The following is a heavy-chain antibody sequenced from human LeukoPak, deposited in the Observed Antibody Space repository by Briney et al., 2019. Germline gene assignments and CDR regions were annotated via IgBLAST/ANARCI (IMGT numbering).Heavy chain of an antibody. V-gene: IGHV3-15*01. CDR2: IKSKANGGTI. D-gene: IGHD3-10*01. Sequence: GGSLRLSCAGAGFTFSNAWMSWVRQAPGKGLEWVGRIKSKANGGTIDYPAAVKGRFTISRDDSKTMAFLQMNSLKPEDRAMYYCVTGLVLDIWGQGTMVTVSS. CDR3: VTGLVLDI. CDR1: GFTFSNAW. J-gene: IGHJ3*02.